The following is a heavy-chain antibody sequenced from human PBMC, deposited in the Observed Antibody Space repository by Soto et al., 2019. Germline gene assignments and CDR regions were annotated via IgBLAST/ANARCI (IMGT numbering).Heavy chain of an antibody. J-gene: IGHJ4*02. CDR1: GDSISSDNY. CDR3: ARVYSGNYPDY. D-gene: IGHD1-26*01. Sequence: SETLSLTCAVSGDSISSDNYWGWIRQPPGKGLEWIGIINDSGTTYYNPSLKSRVTISVDTSKNQFSLKVSSVIAADTAMYYCARVYSGNYPDYWGQGTLVTGS. V-gene: IGHV4-38-2*01. CDR2: INDSGTT.